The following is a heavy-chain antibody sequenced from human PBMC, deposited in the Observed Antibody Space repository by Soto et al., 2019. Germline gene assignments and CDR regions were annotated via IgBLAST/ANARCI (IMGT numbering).Heavy chain of an antibody. CDR1: GGTFSSYA. V-gene: IGHV1-69*12. D-gene: IGHD3-3*01. CDR2: IIPIFGTA. CDR3: ASLPVRFLHYCYGMDV. Sequence: QVQLVQSGAEVKKPGSSVKVSCKASGGTFSSYAISWVRQAPGQGLEWMGGIIPIFGTANYAQKFQGRVTINADESTSTAYMELSSLRSEDTAVDYGASLPVRFLHYCYGMDVWGQGTTVTVSS. J-gene: IGHJ6*02.